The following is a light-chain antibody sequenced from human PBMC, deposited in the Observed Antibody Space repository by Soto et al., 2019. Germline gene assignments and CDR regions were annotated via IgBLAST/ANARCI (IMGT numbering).Light chain of an antibody. CDR1: QSLLHSNGYNY. J-gene: IGKJ1*01. V-gene: IGKV2-28*01. CDR2: LGS. CDR3: MQALQTPWT. Sequence: DIVMTQSPLSLPVTPGEPASISCRSSQSLLHSNGYNYLDWYLQKPGQSPQLLIYLGSNRASGVPDRVRGSGLGKNFTLKIRRVEAEEVGVYYCMQALQTPWTFGQGTKVEIK.